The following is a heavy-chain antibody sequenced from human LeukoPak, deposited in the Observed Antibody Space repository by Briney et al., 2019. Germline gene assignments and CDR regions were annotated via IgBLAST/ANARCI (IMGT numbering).Heavy chain of an antibody. CDR1: GYTFTGYY. J-gene: IGHJ3*02. Sequence: ASVTVSCKASGYTFTGYYMHLVRQAPGQGLEWMGRINPNSGGTNYAQKFQGRVTMTRDTSISTAYMELSRLRSDDTAVYYCARGADWYYYDSSGQSHDAFEIWGQGTVVTVSS. CDR3: ARGADWYYYDSSGQSHDAFEI. CDR2: INPNSGGT. V-gene: IGHV1-2*06. D-gene: IGHD3-22*01.